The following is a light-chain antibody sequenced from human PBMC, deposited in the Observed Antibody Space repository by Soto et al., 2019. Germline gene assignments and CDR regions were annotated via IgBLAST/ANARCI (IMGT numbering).Light chain of an antibody. V-gene: IGLV2-18*02. Sequence: QSVLVQPPSVSGSPGQSVTISCTGTSSDVGSYDYVSWYQQHPGTVPKPMIYNVNTQPSGVPDRFSGSKSGNTASMTISGLQAEDEADYYCSSYTVRSTYVFGTGTKVTVL. J-gene: IGLJ1*01. CDR2: NVN. CDR3: SSYTVRSTYV. CDR1: SSDVGSYDY.